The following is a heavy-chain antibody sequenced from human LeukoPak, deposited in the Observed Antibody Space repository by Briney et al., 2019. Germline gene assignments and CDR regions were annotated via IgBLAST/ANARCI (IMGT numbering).Heavy chain of an antibody. CDR1: GYTFTSYD. J-gene: IGHJ6*03. V-gene: IGHV1-8*03. CDR3: ARALSNYYYMDV. D-gene: IGHD2/OR15-2a*01. CDR2: MNPNSGNT. Sequence: GASVKVSCKASGYTFTSYDINWVRQTTGQGLEWMGWMNPNSGNTGYAQKFQGRVTITRNTSISTAYMELSSLRSEDTAVYYCARALSNYYYMDVWGKGTTVTVSS.